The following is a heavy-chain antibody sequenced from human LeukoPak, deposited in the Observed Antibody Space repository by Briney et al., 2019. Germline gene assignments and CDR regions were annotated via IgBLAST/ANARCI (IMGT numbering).Heavy chain of an antibody. Sequence: GGSLRLSCAASGFNFNTYTMNWVRQAPGKGLEWVSSISSDSSYIYYADAVHGRFTVSRDNAKYSLYLQMNSLRAEDTAVYYCAKGDFYPLFDIWGQGTMVTVSS. D-gene: IGHD3-3*01. CDR2: ISSDSSYI. V-gene: IGHV3-21*01. J-gene: IGHJ3*02. CDR1: GFNFNTYT. CDR3: AKGDFYPLFDI.